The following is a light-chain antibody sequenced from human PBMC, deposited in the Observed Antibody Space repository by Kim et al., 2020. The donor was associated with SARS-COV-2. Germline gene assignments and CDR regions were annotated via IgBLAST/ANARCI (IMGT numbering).Light chain of an antibody. CDR3: QQYGSSPQT. CDR1: QSVSSSY. CDR2: GAS. V-gene: IGKV3-20*01. J-gene: IGKJ1*01. Sequence: EIVLTQSPGTLSLSPGEKATLSCRASQSVSSSYLAWYQQKPGQAPRLLIYGASSWASGIPDRFSGSGSGTDFTLTISRVEPEDVAVYYCQQYGSSPQTFGQGTKVDIK.